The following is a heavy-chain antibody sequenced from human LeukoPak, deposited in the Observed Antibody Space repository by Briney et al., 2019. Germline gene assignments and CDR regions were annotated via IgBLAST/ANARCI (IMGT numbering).Heavy chain of an antibody. V-gene: IGHV4-31*03. Sequence: SETLSLTCTVSGDSVNSGGYYWVWIRQRPGKGLEWIGYIYYTGSTSYNPSLKSRLTIAVDTSKNQFSLKLSSVTAADTAVYYCARPLHTVHDTSDVWGQGTMVTVSS. CDR2: IYYTGST. CDR3: ARPLHTVHDTSDV. D-gene: IGHD3-22*01. J-gene: IGHJ3*01. CDR1: GDSVNSGGYY.